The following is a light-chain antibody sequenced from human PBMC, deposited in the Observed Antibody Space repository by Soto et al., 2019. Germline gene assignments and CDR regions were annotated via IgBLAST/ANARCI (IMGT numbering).Light chain of an antibody. Sequence: MTQSKCSLSASVGDSVTITCRASQSISICLDWYQLKPGKAPKLLIYDASSLESGVPSRFSGSGSGTEFTLTISSLQPDDFATYYCQQYNSYSCTFGHGTKVYI. CDR2: DAS. CDR3: QQYNSYSCT. CDR1: QSISIC. V-gene: IGKV1-5*01. J-gene: IGKJ1*01.